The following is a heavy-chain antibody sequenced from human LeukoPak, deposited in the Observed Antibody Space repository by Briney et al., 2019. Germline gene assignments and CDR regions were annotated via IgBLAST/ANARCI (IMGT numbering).Heavy chain of an antibody. D-gene: IGHD2-21*01. CDR2: IKQDGSEK. CDR1: GFTFSNYW. CDR3: ARAQGIMFFDN. J-gene: IGHJ4*02. Sequence: GGSLRLSCAASGFTFSNYWMSWVRQAPGKGLEYVANIKQDGSEKYYVDSVKGRFTISRDNAKSSLYLQMNSLRAEDTAVYYCARAQGIMFFDNWGQGTLVTVSS. V-gene: IGHV3-7*01.